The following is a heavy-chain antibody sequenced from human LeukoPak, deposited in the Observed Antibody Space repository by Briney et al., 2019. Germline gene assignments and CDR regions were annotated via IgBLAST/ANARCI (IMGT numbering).Heavy chain of an antibody. CDR1: GYTFSSYG. V-gene: IGHV1-18*04. CDR3: ARDQYDSVWGSYRPYFDF. CDR2: ISPYTGDT. J-gene: IGHJ4*02. Sequence: ASVKVSCKASGYTFSSYGISWVRQAPGQGLEWMGSISPYTGDTKYAERRQDRVIMTTDTSTRTAYMELRSLTSDDTAVFYCARDQYDSVWGSYRPYFDFWGQGTLVTVSS. D-gene: IGHD3-16*02.